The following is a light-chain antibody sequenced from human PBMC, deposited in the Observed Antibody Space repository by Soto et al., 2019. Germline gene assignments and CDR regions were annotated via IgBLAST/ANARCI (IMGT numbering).Light chain of an antibody. CDR2: GAS. CDR1: QSVSSN. CDR3: QQYNNWPLT. Sequence: EIVMTQSPATLSVSPGERATLSCRASQSVSSNLAWYQQKPGQAPRLLIYGASTRATDIPARFSGSGSGTEFTLTISSLQSEDFALYYCQQYNNWPLTFGGGTKVEIK. J-gene: IGKJ4*01. V-gene: IGKV3-15*01.